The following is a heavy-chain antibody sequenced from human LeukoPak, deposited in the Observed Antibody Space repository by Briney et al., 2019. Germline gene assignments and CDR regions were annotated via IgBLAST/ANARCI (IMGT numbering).Heavy chain of an antibody. CDR3: AKVYCSGGSCYSGSNWFDP. CDR2: IRYDGNNK. J-gene: IGHJ5*02. V-gene: IGHV3-30*02. Sequence: GGSLRLSCAASGFTFSSYGMHWVRQAPGKGLEWVAFIRYDGNNKYYADSVKGRFTISRDNSKNTLYLQMNSLRAEDTAVYYCAKVYCSGGSCYSGSNWFDPWGQGTLVTVSS. CDR1: GFTFSSYG. D-gene: IGHD2-15*01.